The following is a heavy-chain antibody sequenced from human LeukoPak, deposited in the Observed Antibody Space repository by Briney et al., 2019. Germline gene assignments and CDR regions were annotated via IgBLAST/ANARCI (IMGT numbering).Heavy chain of an antibody. CDR1: GASISSFY. CDR2: INYSGST. Sequence: SETLSLTCTISGASISSFYWSWIRQPPGKGLEWIGCINYSGSTNYNPSLKSRVTISVDTSKNQFSLKLSSVTAADTAVYYCARDGSGYSGYGKWEYYFDYWGQGTLVTVSS. CDR3: ARDGSGYSGYGKWEYYFDY. V-gene: IGHV4-59*12. J-gene: IGHJ4*02. D-gene: IGHD5-12*01.